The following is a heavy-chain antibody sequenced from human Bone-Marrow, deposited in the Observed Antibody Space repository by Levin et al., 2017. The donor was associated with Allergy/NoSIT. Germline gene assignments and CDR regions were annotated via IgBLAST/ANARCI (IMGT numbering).Heavy chain of an antibody. V-gene: IGHV3-11*01. CDR1: GFTFSDYY. CDR3: ARPERGDTTGSLDY. D-gene: IGHD2-8*02. J-gene: IGHJ4*02. CDR2: ISDSGSTI. Sequence: SCAASGFTFSDYYMSWIRQVPGKGLEWVSYISDSGSTIYFADSVQGRFTISRDNAKNSLYLQMNSLRTEDTGVYYCARPERGDTTGSLDYWGQGTLVTVSS.